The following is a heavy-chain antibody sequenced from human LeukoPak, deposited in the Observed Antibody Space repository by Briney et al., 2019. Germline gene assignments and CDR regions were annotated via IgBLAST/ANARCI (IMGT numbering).Heavy chain of an antibody. CDR2: ISSSSSYI. CDR1: GFTFSSYS. V-gene: IGHV3-21*01. CDR3: ARESRTAEAFDI. D-gene: IGHD1-1*01. Sequence: GGSLRLSCAASGFTFSSYSMNWVRQAPGKGLEWVSSISSSSSYIYYADSVKGRFTISRDNAKNSLYLQMNSLRAEDTAVYYCARESRTAEAFDIWGQGTMVTVSS. J-gene: IGHJ3*02.